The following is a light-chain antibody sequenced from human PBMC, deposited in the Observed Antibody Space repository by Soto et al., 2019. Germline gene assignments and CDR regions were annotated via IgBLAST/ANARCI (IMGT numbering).Light chain of an antibody. Sequence: EIVCTQCPGTLSLSPGERATLSCRASQSVSNSLAWFQQKPGQAPRLLIYDASNRATGIPARFSGSGSGTDFTLTISSLEPEDFAVYYCQQRSDWITFGQGTRLEIK. J-gene: IGKJ5*01. CDR1: QSVSNS. CDR2: DAS. CDR3: QQRSDWIT. V-gene: IGKV3-11*01.